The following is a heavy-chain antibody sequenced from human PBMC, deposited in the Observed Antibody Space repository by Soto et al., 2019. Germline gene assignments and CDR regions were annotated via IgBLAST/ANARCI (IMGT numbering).Heavy chain of an antibody. V-gene: IGHV4-59*01. J-gene: IGHJ4*02. CDR1: GGSISSYY. Sequence: PSETLSLTCTVSGGSISSYYWSWIRQPPGKGLEWIGYIYYSGSTNYNPSLKSRVTISVDTSKNQFSLKLSSVTAADTAVYYWARYCSSSSCYYPYWGQGTLATVSS. D-gene: IGHD2-2*01. CDR3: ARYCSSSSCYYPY. CDR2: IYYSGST.